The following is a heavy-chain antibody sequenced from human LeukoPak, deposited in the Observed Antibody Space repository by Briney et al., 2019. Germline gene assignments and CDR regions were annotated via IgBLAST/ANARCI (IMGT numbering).Heavy chain of an antibody. V-gene: IGHV4-39*01. CDR3: ARLVPPGWFDP. J-gene: IGHJ5*02. Sequence: SETLSLTCTVPGGSISSSSYYWGWIRQPPGKGLEWIANIYYSGSTYSNPSLKSRVTISMDTSNNQFSLKLTSVTAADTAVYYCARLVPPGWFDPWGQGTLVTVSS. CDR2: IYYSGST. CDR1: GGSISSSSYY.